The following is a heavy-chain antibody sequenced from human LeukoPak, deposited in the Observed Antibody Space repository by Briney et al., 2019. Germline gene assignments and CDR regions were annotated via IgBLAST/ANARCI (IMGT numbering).Heavy chain of an antibody. D-gene: IGHD3-22*01. CDR3: ASTSPVIVDALDS. CDR1: GYTFTSYY. CDR2: INPSGGST. J-gene: IGHJ3*02. V-gene: IGHV1-46*01. Sequence: AASVKVSCKASGYTFTSYYMHWVRQAPGQGLEWMGIINPSGGSTSYAQKFQGRVTMTRDMSTSTVYMELSSLRSEDTAVYYCASTSPVIVDALDSWGQGTMVNVYS.